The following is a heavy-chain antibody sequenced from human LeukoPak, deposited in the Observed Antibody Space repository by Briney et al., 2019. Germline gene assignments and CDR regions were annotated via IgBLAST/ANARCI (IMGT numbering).Heavy chain of an antibody. J-gene: IGHJ4*02. CDR1: GGSFSSYY. Sequence: KPSETLSLTCTVSGGSFSSYYWSWIRQPPGKGLEWIGYIYYSGSTNYNPSLKSRVTISVDTSKNQFSLKLSSVTAADTAVYYCARVGVDSSGYYLLDYWGQGTLVTVSS. D-gene: IGHD3-22*01. CDR2: IYYSGST. V-gene: IGHV4-59*01. CDR3: ARVGVDSSGYYLLDY.